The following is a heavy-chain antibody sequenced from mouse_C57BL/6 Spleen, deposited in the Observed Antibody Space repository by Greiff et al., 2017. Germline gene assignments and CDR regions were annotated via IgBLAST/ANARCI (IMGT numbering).Heavy chain of an antibody. CDR1: GYSFTGYY. Sequence: VQLQQSGPELVKPGASVKISCKASGYSFTGYYMNWVKQSPEKSLEWIGEINPSTGGTTYNQKFKAKATLTVDKSSSTAYMQLKSLTSEDSAVYYCAKYGSSSYFDVWGTGTTVTVSS. V-gene: IGHV1-42*01. CDR2: INPSTGGT. J-gene: IGHJ1*03. CDR3: AKYGSSSYFDV. D-gene: IGHD1-1*01.